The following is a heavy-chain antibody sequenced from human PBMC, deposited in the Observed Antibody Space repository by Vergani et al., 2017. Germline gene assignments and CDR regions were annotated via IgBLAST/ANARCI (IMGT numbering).Heavy chain of an antibody. CDR1: GFIFSTYA. D-gene: IGHD5-24*01. V-gene: IGHV3-23*04. J-gene: IGHJ5*01. CDR2: ISASGAPT. Sequence: EVQLVASGGDLVQPGGSLRLSCTASGFIFSTYAMSWVRQAPGKGLEWVSGISASGAPTYYADSVKGRFTITRDNAKKFIYLQMNSLRADDTAVDYCVRGGLATIYNWFDPWGQGTRVTVSS. CDR3: VRGGLATIYNWFDP.